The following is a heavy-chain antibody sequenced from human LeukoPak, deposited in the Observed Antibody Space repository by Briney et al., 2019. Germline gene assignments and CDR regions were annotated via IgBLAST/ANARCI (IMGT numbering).Heavy chain of an antibody. Sequence: SGTLSLTCAVSGGSISSSNWWSWVRQPPGKGLEWIGEIYHSGSTNYNPSLKSRVTISVDTSKNQFSLKLSSVTAADTAVYYCARGGYYDSSGYSPWGQGTLVTVSS. CDR1: GGSISSSNW. D-gene: IGHD3-22*01. J-gene: IGHJ5*02. CDR2: IYHSGST. CDR3: ARGGYYDSSGYSP. V-gene: IGHV4-4*02.